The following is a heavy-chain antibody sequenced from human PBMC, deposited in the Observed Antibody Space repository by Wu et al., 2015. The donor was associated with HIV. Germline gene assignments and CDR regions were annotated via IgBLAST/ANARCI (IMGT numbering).Heavy chain of an antibody. CDR3: ARRGYCSNANCYHLDS. Sequence: QVQLVQSGAEVKKPGASVKVSCKASGYTFSSYVITWVRQAPGQGLQWMGWISVNNGNTNYAQKFQGRITMTRDTSIGAAYMDLSRLTSDDAAVYYCARRGYCSNANCYHLDSWGQGTLVTVSS. D-gene: IGHD2-2*01. CDR1: GYTFSSYV. CDR2: ISVNNGNT. V-gene: IGHV1-18*01. J-gene: IGHJ4*02.